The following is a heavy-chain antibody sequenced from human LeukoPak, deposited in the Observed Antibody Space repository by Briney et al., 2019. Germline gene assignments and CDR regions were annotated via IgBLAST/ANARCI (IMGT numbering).Heavy chain of an antibody. J-gene: IGHJ4*02. CDR1: GFTFSSYA. D-gene: IGHD6-6*01. CDR2: ISYDGSNK. V-gene: IGHV3-30-3*02. CDR3: AKLGSSTVAFDH. Sequence: GGSLRLSCAVSGFTFSSYAMHWVRQAPGKGLEWVAVISYDGSNKYYADSVKGRFTISRDSSKNTLYLQMNSLRAEDTAVYFCAKLGSSTVAFDHWGQGTLVTVSS.